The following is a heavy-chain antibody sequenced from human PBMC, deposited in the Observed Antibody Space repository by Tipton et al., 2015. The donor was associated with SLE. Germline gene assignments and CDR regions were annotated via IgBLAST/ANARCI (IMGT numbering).Heavy chain of an antibody. D-gene: IGHD3-16*01. CDR3: ARDRPFYDAFFDI. V-gene: IGHV4-59*11. CDR2: ISDLGTT. J-gene: IGHJ3*02. Sequence: TLSLTCIVSGGSISGHYWSWIRQPPEKGLEWIGYISDLGTTNYNPSLKSRVTISVDTSKNQFSLKLTPVTAADTAVYYCARDRPFYDAFFDIWGQGTMVTVSS. CDR1: GGSISGHY.